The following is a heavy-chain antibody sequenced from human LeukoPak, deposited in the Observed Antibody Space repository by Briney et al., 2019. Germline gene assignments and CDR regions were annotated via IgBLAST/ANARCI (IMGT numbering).Heavy chain of an antibody. J-gene: IGHJ3*02. V-gene: IGHV3-21*04. Sequence: GGSLRLSCAASGFTFSSYSMNWVRQAPGKGLEWVSSISSSSSYIYYADSVKGRFTISRDNAKNSLYLQMNSLRAEDTALYHCARGYCNSTSCYYNDAFDIWGQGTMVTVSS. CDR3: ARGYCNSTSCYYNDAFDI. CDR2: ISSSSSYI. D-gene: IGHD2-2*01. CDR1: GFTFSSYS.